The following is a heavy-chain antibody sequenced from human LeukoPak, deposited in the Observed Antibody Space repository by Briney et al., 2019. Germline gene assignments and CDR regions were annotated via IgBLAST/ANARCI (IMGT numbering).Heavy chain of an antibody. V-gene: IGHV1-2*02. CDR3: ARSGSDYNYLDD. CDR1: VYTFTDYY. CDR2: INPNSGGT. J-gene: IGHJ4*02. D-gene: IGHD3-10*01. Sequence: GASVKVSCKASVYTFTDYYIHCVRQAPGQGLEWMGWINPNSGGTNCAQKSQGRVTMTRDTSISTPHMELSRLRSDDTALYCCARSGSDYNYLDDWGQGTLVTVSS.